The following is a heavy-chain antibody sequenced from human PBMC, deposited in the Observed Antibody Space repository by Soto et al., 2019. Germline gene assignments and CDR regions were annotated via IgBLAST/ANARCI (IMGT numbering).Heavy chain of an antibody. CDR2: ISATGGVT. CDR3: ATDRRAGGNSAFYFDF. Sequence: SCKASGGTFSGYAMSWVRQAPGKGLEWVSLISATGGVTYYADSVKGRFTISRDNSHNTPYLQVHSLTAEDTAVYYCATDRRAGGNSAFYFDFWGQGAQVTVSS. D-gene: IGHD3-16*01. J-gene: IGHJ4*02. V-gene: IGHV3-23*01. CDR1: GGTFSGYA.